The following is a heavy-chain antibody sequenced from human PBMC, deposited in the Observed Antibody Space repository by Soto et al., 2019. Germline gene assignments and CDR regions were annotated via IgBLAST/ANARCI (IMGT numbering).Heavy chain of an antibody. Sequence: QVQLQESGPGLVXPSXXXSLTCTVSGGXIXSGGYFWSWIRQHPGKGLEWIGFIYYSGSTYYNPSLKSRVTISVDTSKNQFSLKLSSVTAADTAXYXXXXXXXXXXXXXGMDVWGQGTTVTVSS. CDR2: IYYSGST. CDR3: XXXXXXXXXXXGMDV. J-gene: IGHJ6*02. CDR1: GGXIXSGGYF. V-gene: IGHV4-31*03.